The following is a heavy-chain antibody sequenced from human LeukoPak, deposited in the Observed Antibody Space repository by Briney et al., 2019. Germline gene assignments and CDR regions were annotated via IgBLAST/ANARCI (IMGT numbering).Heavy chain of an antibody. J-gene: IGHJ5*02. CDR2: INHSGST. V-gene: IGHV4-34*01. CDR3: ERVIEVSGDDWFDP. Sequence: SETLSLTCAVYGGSFSGYYWSWIRQPPGKGLEWIGEINHSGSTNYNPSLKSRVTISVDTSKNQFSLKLSSVTAADTAVYYCERVIEVSGDDWFDPWGQGTLVTVSS. D-gene: IGHD2-21*01. CDR1: GGSFSGYY.